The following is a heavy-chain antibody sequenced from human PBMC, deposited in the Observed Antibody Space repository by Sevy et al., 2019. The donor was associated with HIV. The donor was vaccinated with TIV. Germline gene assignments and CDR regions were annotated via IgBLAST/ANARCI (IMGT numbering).Heavy chain of an antibody. Sequence: GGSLRLSCAASGFTFSDYYMSWIRQAPGKGLEWVSYISSSGSTIYYADSVKGRFTISRDKAKNSLYLQMNSLRAEDTAVYYCARDSGGIAAAGISAGWFDPWGQGTLVTVSS. CDR2: ISSSGSTI. CDR1: GFTFSDYY. V-gene: IGHV3-11*01. D-gene: IGHD6-13*01. CDR3: ARDSGGIAAAGISAGWFDP. J-gene: IGHJ5*02.